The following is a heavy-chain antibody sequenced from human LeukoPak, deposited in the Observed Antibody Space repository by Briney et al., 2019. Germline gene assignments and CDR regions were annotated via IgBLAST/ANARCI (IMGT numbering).Heavy chain of an antibody. CDR3: ARANTKRYTYGNFDR. CDR1: GFTFSSYS. Sequence: GGSLRLSCAASGFTFSSYSMNWVRQAPGKGLEWVSSISFSSIYMYYADSVKGRFTISRDDAKNSLYLQMNSLRAEDTAVYYCARANTKRYTYGNFDRWGPGTLVTVSS. CDR2: ISFSSIYM. D-gene: IGHD5-18*01. J-gene: IGHJ4*02. V-gene: IGHV3-21*01.